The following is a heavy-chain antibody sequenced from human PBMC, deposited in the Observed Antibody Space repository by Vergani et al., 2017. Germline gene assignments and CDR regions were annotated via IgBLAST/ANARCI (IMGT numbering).Heavy chain of an antibody. J-gene: IGHJ4*02. CDR2: IWYDGSNK. V-gene: IGHV3-33*01. Sequence: QVQLVESGGGVVQPGRSLRLSCAASGFTFSSYGMHWVRQAPGKGLEWVAVIWYDGSNKYYADSVKGRFTISRDNSKNTLYLQMNSLRAEDTAVYYCARDHYVWGGYQPIPHQNHFDYGGQGTLVTVSS. D-gene: IGHD3-16*02. CDR1: GFTFSSYG. CDR3: ARDHYVWGGYQPIPHQNHFDY.